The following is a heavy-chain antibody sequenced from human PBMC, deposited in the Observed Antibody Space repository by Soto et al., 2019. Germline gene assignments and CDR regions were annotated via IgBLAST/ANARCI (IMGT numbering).Heavy chain of an antibody. Sequence: EVQLVESGGGLVQPGRSLRLSCAASGFTFDDYAMHWVRQVPGKGLEWVSGISWNSGGIGYADSVKGRFTISRDNAKNSLFLQMDSLRREDPALYYCAKDLATSRGWGIGYWGQGTLV. CDR1: GFTFDDYA. D-gene: IGHD3-16*01. V-gene: IGHV3-9*01. J-gene: IGHJ4*02. CDR2: ISWNSGGI. CDR3: AKDLATSRGWGIGY.